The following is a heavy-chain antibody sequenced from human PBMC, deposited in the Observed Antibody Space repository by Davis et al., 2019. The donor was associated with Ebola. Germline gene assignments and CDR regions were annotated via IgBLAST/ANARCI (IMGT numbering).Heavy chain of an antibody. CDR1: GSNFIIYA. J-gene: IGHJ6*03. CDR3: AKDPSGGASRPYSYYYMDV. D-gene: IGHD6-25*01. V-gene: IGHV3-23*01. Sequence: AGSLRLSCAASGSNFIIYAMHWVRQAPGKGLEWVSTIGVRGDVTYYADSVKGRFTVSRDSSKHAVFLQMNSLRADDTAIYYCAKDPSGGASRPYSYYYMDVWGKGTTVTVSS. CDR2: IGVRGDVT.